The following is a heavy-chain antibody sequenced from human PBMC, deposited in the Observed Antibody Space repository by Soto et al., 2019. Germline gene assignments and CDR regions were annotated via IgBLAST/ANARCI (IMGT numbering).Heavy chain of an antibody. Sequence: TLSLTCTVSGGSSISGGYYWSWIRQHPGKGLEWIGYIYYSGSTYYNPSLKSRVTISVDTSKNQFSLKLSSVTAADTAVYYCARGQYSSGWYLGPENSKKGDNWFDPWGQGTLVTVSS. D-gene: IGHD6-19*01. CDR3: ARGQYSSGWYLGPENSKKGDNWFDP. J-gene: IGHJ5*02. CDR1: GGSSISGGYY. CDR2: IYYSGST. V-gene: IGHV4-31*03.